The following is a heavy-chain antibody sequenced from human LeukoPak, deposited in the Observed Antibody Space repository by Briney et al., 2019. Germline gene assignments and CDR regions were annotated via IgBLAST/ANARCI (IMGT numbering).Heavy chain of an antibody. J-gene: IGHJ3*02. CDR2: IYYSGST. D-gene: IGHD1-14*01. Sequence: SETLSLTCTVSGGSISSGDYYWSWIRQPPGKGLEWIGYIYYSGSTYYNPSLKSRVTISVDTPKNQFSLKLSSVTAADTAVYYCARDRPRGPLGLDIWGQGTMVTVSS. CDR1: GGSISSGDYY. V-gene: IGHV4-30-4*01. CDR3: ARDRPRGPLGLDI.